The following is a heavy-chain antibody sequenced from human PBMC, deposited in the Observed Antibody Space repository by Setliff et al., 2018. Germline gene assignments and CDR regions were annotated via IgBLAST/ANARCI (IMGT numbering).Heavy chain of an antibody. CDR2: INPNSGGT. CDR3: ARVAPHYYDSSGTNWFDP. Sequence: ASVKVSCKASGYTFTGYYMHWVRQAPGQGLEWTGWINPNSGGTNYAQKFQGRVTMTRDTSISTAYMELSRLRSDDTAVYYCARVAPHYYDSSGTNWFDPWGQGTLVTVSS. CDR1: GYTFTGYY. V-gene: IGHV1-2*02. J-gene: IGHJ5*02. D-gene: IGHD3-22*01.